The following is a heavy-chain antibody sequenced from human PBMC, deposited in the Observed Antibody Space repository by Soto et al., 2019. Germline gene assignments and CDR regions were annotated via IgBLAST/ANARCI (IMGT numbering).Heavy chain of an antibody. CDR2: ISTFNGNT. J-gene: IGHJ5*02. CDR1: ASTFTGYT. D-gene: IGHD4-17*01. V-gene: IGHV1-18*04. CDR3: ARGTVTSGRWFGP. Sequence: QVHLVQSGTEVKEPGASVKVSCKASASTFTGYTINWVRQAPGQGLEWMGGISTFNGNTKYAGNFEGRVTMTTNTATTTADMELTSLTFDDTAVYFCARGTVTSGRWFGPWGQGSLGSVSS.